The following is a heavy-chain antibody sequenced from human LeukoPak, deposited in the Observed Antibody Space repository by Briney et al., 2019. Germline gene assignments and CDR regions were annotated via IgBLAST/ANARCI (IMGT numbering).Heavy chain of an antibody. J-gene: IGHJ4*02. Sequence: ASVKVSCKASGYTFTSYGISWVRQAPGQGLEWMGWISAYNGNTNYAQKFQGRVTMTRNTSISTAYMELSSLRSEDTAVYYCARVGYYYDSSGYYYFDYWGQGTLVTVSS. CDR2: ISAYNGNT. CDR3: ARVGYYYDSSGYYYFDY. CDR1: GYTFTSYG. V-gene: IGHV1-18*01. D-gene: IGHD3-22*01.